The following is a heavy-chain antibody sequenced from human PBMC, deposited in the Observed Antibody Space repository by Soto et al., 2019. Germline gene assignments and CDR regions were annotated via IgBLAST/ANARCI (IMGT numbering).Heavy chain of an antibody. CDR2: IKQDGSEK. CDR3: ARGSILIKFGGVIGYFDY. CDR1: GFTFSSYW. V-gene: IGHV3-7*04. Sequence: GGSLRLSCAASGFTFSSYWMSWVRQAPGKGLEWVANIKQDGSEKYYVDSVKGRFTISRDNAKNSLYLQMNSLRAEDKAVDYFARGSILIKFGGVIGYFDYWGQGTLVTVSS. D-gene: IGHD3-16*01. J-gene: IGHJ4*02.